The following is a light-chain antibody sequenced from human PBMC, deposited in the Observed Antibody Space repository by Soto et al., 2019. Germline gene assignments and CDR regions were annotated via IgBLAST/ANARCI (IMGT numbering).Light chain of an antibody. J-gene: IGLJ1*01. Sequence: QSALTQPASVSASPGQSIAISCTGTRSDIGSYNYVSWYQQHPGKAPKMVIYDVSNRPSGVSNRFSGSKSGNTASLTISGLQAEDEADYHCASYTGSSTPYVFGTGTKLTVL. V-gene: IGLV2-14*01. CDR2: DVS. CDR3: ASYTGSSTPYV. CDR1: RSDIGSYNY.